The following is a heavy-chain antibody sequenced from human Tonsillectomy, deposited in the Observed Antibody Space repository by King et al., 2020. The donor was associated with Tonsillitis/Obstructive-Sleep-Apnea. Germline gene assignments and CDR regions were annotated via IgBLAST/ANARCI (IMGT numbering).Heavy chain of an antibody. J-gene: IGHJ2*01. CDR1: GFTFSSYS. CDR3: ARDGGGRVNYGDYMDYDL. V-gene: IGHV3-48*02. CDR2: ISSSSSTI. Sequence: VQLVESGGGLVQPGGSLRLSCAASGFTFSSYSMNWVRQAPGKGLEWGGCISSSSSTIYYADSVKGRFTISSDKSKNSLYLQLNSLRDEDTAVYYWARDGGGRVNYGDYMDYDLWGRGTLVTVPS. D-gene: IGHD4-17*01.